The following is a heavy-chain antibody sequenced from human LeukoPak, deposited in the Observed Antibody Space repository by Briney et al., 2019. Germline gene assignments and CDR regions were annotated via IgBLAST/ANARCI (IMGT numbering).Heavy chain of an antibody. Sequence: GGSLRLSCAASGFTFSSYAMHWVRQAPGKGLEWVAVISYDGSNKYYADSVKGRFTNSRDNSKNTLYLQMNSLRAEDTAVYYCARALGGYCSSTSCYTGWFDPWGQGTLVTVSS. CDR1: GFTFSSYA. J-gene: IGHJ5*02. D-gene: IGHD2-2*02. V-gene: IGHV3-30-3*01. CDR3: ARALGGYCSSTSCYTGWFDP. CDR2: ISYDGSNK.